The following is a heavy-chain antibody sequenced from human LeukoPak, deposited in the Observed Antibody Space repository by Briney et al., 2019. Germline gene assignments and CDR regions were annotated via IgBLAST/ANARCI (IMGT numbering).Heavy chain of an antibody. Sequence: SVKVSCKASGYPFDNFGLTWVRQAPGQGLEWMGRIIPILGIANYAQKFQGRVTITADKSTSTAYMELSSLRSEDTAVYYCARGVDIVATGYGYWGQGTLVTVSS. J-gene: IGHJ4*02. CDR1: GYPFDNFG. CDR3: ARGVDIVATGYGY. V-gene: IGHV1-69*04. CDR2: IIPILGIA. D-gene: IGHD5-12*01.